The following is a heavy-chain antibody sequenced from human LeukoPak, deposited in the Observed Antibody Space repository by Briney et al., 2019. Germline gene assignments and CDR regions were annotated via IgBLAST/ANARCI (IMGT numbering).Heavy chain of an antibody. CDR2: IAYDGTNK. CDR1: GFNIGHYG. CDR3: AKQDDIYYYYMDV. V-gene: IGHV3-30*02. Sequence: GGSLRLSCVGSGFNIGHYGLHWVRQAPGKGLEWVAFIAYDGTNKYYADSVKGRFTISRDDSKNTLYLQMNSLRPDDTAVYYCAKQDDIYYYYMDVWGKGTTVTISS. J-gene: IGHJ6*03. D-gene: IGHD5-24*01.